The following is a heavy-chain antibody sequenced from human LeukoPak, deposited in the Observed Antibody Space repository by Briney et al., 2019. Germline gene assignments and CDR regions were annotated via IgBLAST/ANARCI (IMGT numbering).Heavy chain of an antibody. D-gene: IGHD6-19*01. V-gene: IGHV3-13*04. CDR1: GFTFRSHD. CDR3: ARGGWSPDNRYFDL. CDR2: FGTGGDS. Sequence: GGSLRLSCAGSGFTFRSHDMHWVRQAAGRGLEWVSAFGTGGDSYYPGSVKGRFTISREDAKNSLYLQMNSLRAGDTAVYYCARGGWSPDNRYFDLWGRGTLVTVSS. J-gene: IGHJ2*01.